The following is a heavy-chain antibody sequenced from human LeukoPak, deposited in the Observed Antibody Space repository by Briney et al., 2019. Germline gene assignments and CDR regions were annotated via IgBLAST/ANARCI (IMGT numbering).Heavy chain of an antibody. CDR3: AKVLSDIVVVVAAISYYFDY. J-gene: IGHJ4*02. CDR2: ISRSGGST. CDR1: GFTFSSYA. D-gene: IGHD2-15*01. V-gene: IGHV3-23*01. Sequence: GSLRLSCAASGFTFSSYAMSWVRQAPGKGLEWVSAISRSGGSTYYADSVKGRFTISRDNSKNTLYLQMNSLRAEDTAVYYCAKVLSDIVVVVAAISYYFDYWGQGTLVTVSS.